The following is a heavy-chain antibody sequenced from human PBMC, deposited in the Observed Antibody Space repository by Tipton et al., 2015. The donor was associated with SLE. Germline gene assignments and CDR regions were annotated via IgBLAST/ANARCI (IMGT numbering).Heavy chain of an antibody. CDR2: INPDRGGA. J-gene: IGHJ4*02. CDR3: AREDLMMVTSLGLGY. V-gene: IGHV1-2*06. D-gene: IGHD4-23*01. CDR1: GHTFTGYY. Sequence: QLVQSGAEVKKPGASVKVSCKASGHTFTGYYIHWVRQAPGQGLEWMGRINPDRGGADYARTFQGRVTMTRDTSINTAYMELTRLRSDDTAIYYCAREDLMMVTSLGLGYWGQGTLVTVSS.